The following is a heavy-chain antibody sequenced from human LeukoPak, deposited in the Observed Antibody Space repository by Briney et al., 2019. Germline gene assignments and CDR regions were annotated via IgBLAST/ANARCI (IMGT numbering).Heavy chain of an antibody. CDR2: IYYSGST. V-gene: IGHV4-31*03. J-gene: IGHJ6*02. D-gene: IGHD1-26*01. CDR1: GGSISSGGYY. Sequence: PSETLSLTCTVSGGSISSGGYYWSWIRQHPGTGLEWIGYIYYSGSTYYNPSLKSRVTISVDTSKNQFSLKLSSVTAADTAVYYCARDRATTRSYYYYYGMDVWGQGTTVTVSS. CDR3: ARDRATTRSYYYYYGMDV.